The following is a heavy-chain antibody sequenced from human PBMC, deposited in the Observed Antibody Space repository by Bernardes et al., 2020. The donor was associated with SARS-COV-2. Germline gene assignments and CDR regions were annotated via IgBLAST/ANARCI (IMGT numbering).Heavy chain of an antibody. CDR3: VRSTIVPAAMWGFYYGMDV. CDR2: ISRSNTYI. CDR1: GFTFSSYS. Sequence: SLRLSCAGSGFTFSSYSMNWVRQAPGKGLEWVSSISRSNTYIYYADSVKGRFTISRDNAKNSLYLQMNSLSAEDTALYYCVRSTIVPAAMWGFYYGMDVWGQGTTVTVSS. D-gene: IGHD2-2*01. V-gene: IGHV3-21*01. J-gene: IGHJ6*02.